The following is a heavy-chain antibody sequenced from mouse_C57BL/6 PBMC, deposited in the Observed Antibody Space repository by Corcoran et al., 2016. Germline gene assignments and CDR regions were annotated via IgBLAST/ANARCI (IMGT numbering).Heavy chain of an antibody. CDR3: ARDSSGYYYAMDY. CDR2: IYPGDGDT. V-gene: IGHV1-80*01. Sequence: QVQLQQSGAELVKPGASVKISCKASGYAFSSYWLNWLKQRPGKGLEGLGQIYPGDGDTNYNGQFTGKATLTAAKSSSTAYMQLTCLTSEDSAVYFCARDSSGYYYAMDYWGQGTAVTVSS. D-gene: IGHD3-2*02. J-gene: IGHJ4*01. CDR1: GYAFSSYW.